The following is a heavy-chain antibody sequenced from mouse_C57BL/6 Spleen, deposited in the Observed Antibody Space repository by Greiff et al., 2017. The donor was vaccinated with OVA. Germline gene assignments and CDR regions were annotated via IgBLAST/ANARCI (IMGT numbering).Heavy chain of an antibody. CDR3: TGSGYDDGPWFAY. D-gene: IGHD2-2*01. CDR2: IRLKSDNYAT. CDR1: GFTFSNYW. V-gene: IGHV6-3*01. Sequence: EVKLVESGGGLVQPGGSMKLSCVASGFTFSNYWMNWVRQSPEKGLEWVAQIRLKSDNYATHYAESVKGRFTISRDDSKSSVYLQMNNLRAEDTGIYYCTGSGYDDGPWFAYWGQGTLVTVSA. J-gene: IGHJ3*01.